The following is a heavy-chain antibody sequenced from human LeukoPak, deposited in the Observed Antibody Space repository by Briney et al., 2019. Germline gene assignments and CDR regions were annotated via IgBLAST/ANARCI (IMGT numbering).Heavy chain of an antibody. CDR2: IIPIFGTA. D-gene: IGHD6-13*01. Sequence: SVTVSFTASGGTFSIYAISWVRQAPGQGSEWMGGIIPIFGTANYAQKFQGRVTITADESTSTAYMELSSLRSEDTAVYYCARGDVANSYSSSWYYWFDPWGQGTLVTVSS. CDR1: GGTFSIYA. CDR3: ARGDVANSYSSSWYYWFDP. J-gene: IGHJ5*02. V-gene: IGHV1-69*13.